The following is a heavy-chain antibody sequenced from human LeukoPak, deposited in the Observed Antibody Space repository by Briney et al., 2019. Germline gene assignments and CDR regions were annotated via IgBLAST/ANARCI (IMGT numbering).Heavy chain of an antibody. J-gene: IGHJ4*02. D-gene: IGHD6-19*01. CDR1: GGTFSSYA. Sequence: SVKVSCKASGGTFSSYAISWVRPAPGQGLEWMGRIIPILGIANYAQKFQGRVTITADKSTSTAYMELSSLRPEYTAVYYCARGALTVAGTGFDYWGQGTLVTVSS. CDR3: ARGALTVAGTGFDY. CDR2: IIPILGIA. V-gene: IGHV1-69*04.